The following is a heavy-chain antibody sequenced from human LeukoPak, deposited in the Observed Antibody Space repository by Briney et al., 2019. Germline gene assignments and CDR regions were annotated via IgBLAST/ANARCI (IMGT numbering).Heavy chain of an antibody. V-gene: IGHV3-23*01. D-gene: IGHD3-3*01. CDR1: GFTFSSYA. Sequence: GGSLRLSCAASGFTFSSYAMSWFRQAPGKGLEWVSAISGSGGSTYYADSVKGRFTISRANSKNTLYLQMNSLRAEDTAVYYCARGDFWSGYSSHYYYYGMDVWGQGTTVTVSS. J-gene: IGHJ6*02. CDR2: ISGSGGST. CDR3: ARGDFWSGYSSHYYYYGMDV.